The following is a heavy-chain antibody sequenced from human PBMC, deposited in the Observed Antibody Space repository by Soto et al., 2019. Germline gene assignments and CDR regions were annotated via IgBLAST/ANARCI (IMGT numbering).Heavy chain of an antibody. D-gene: IGHD2-15*01. CDR1: GFTFDDYA. Sequence: GGSLRLSCAASGFTFDDYAMHWVRQAPGKGLEWVSGISWNSGSIGYADSVKGRFTISRDNAKNSLYLQMNSLRAEDTALYYCAKWVADIHDAFDISGQGTMVTVSS. V-gene: IGHV3-9*01. CDR3: AKWVADIHDAFDI. J-gene: IGHJ3*02. CDR2: ISWNSGSI.